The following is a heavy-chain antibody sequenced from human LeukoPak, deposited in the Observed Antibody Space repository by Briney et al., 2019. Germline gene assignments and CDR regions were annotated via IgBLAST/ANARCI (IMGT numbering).Heavy chain of an antibody. CDR3: ARVTVEQQLDPYYFDY. Sequence: GGSLRLSCAASGFTFSSYEMNWVRQAPGKVLEWVSYISSSGSTIYYADSVKGRFTISRDNAKNSLYLQMNSLRAEDTALYYCARVTVEQQLDPYYFDYWGQGTLVTVSS. CDR2: ISSSGSTI. CDR1: GFTFSSYE. V-gene: IGHV3-48*03. J-gene: IGHJ4*02. D-gene: IGHD6-13*01.